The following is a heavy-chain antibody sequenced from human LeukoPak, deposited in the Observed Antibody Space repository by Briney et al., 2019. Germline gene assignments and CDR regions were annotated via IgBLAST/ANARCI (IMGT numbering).Heavy chain of an antibody. Sequence: GGSLRLSCAASGFPFSNYAMTWVRQAPGKGLERVSGISDSGDRTYYADSVKGRFTISRDNSKNMRYLQMNSLRVEDTALYYCAKGLGTSGYHDYWGQGTLVTVSS. V-gene: IGHV3-23*01. D-gene: IGHD3-22*01. J-gene: IGHJ4*02. CDR2: ISDSGDRT. CDR1: GFPFSNYA. CDR3: AKGLGTSGYHDY.